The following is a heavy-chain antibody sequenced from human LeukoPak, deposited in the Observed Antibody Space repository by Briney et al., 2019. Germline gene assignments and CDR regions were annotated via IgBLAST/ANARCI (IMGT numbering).Heavy chain of an antibody. V-gene: IGHV1-2*02. J-gene: IGHJ4*02. CDR2: INPNSGGT. CDR3: ARAPQNYYDSIYFDY. D-gene: IGHD3-22*01. Sequence: ASVKVSCKASGYTFTGYYMHWVRQAPGQGLEWMGWINPNSGGTNYAQKFQGRVTMTRDTSISTAYMGLSRLRSDDTAVYYCARAPQNYYDSIYFDYWGQGTLVTVSS. CDR1: GYTFTGYY.